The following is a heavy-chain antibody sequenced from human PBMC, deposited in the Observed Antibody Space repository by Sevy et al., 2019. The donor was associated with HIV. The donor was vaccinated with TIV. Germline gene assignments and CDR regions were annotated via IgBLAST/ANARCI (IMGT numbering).Heavy chain of an antibody. J-gene: IGHJ4*02. CDR2: IWYDGSNK. Sequence: GGSLRLSCAASGFTFSSYGMHWVRQAPGKGLEWVGLIWYDGSNKYYADSVKGRFTNSRDNSKNTLFLQMNSLRAEDTAVYYCASDFGTLVVADNLFDHWGQGTLVTVSS. CDR3: ASDFGTLVVADNLFDH. D-gene: IGHD6-19*01. V-gene: IGHV3-33*01. CDR1: GFTFSSYG.